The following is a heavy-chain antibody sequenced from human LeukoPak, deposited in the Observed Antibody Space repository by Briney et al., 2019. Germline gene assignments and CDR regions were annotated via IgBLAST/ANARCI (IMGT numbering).Heavy chain of an antibody. CDR3: ARANMVRGVGLFFDRNWFDP. V-gene: IGHV1-2*02. D-gene: IGHD3-10*01. J-gene: IGHJ5*02. Sequence: GASVKVSCKASGYTFTVYYMHWVRQAPGQGLEWMGWIHPNSGGTNYAQKFQGRVTMTRDTSISTAYMELSGLRSDDTAVYYCARANMVRGVGLFFDRNWFDPWGQGTLVTVSS. CDR2: IHPNSGGT. CDR1: GYTFTVYY.